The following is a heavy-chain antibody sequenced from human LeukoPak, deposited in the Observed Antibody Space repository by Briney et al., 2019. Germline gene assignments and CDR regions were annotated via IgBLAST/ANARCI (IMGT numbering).Heavy chain of an antibody. V-gene: IGHV4-30-4*08. J-gene: IGHJ4*02. CDR1: GGSISSGDYY. Sequence: SETLSLTCTVSGGSISSGDYYWSWIRQPPGKGLEWIGYIYYSGSTNYNPSLKSRVTISVDTSKNQFSLKLSSVTAADTAVYYCARVSGSYRWYFDYWGQGTLVTVSS. D-gene: IGHD1-26*01. CDR3: ARVSGSYRWYFDY. CDR2: IYYSGST.